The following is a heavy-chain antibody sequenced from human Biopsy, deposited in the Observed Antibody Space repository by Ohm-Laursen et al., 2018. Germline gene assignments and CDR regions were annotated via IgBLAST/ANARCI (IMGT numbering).Heavy chain of an antibody. J-gene: IGHJ2*01. Sequence: SGTLSLTCTVSGDSISSYYWSWLRQPPGKGLQWIGYVYYTGSTDYNPSLQSRVTISVDTSKNHFSLRLRSVTPADTAIYYCARDRGYYSDRTVPGYFDLWGRGTLVTVSS. D-gene: IGHD3-22*01. V-gene: IGHV4-59*01. CDR2: VYYTGST. CDR1: GDSISSYY. CDR3: ARDRGYYSDRTVPGYFDL.